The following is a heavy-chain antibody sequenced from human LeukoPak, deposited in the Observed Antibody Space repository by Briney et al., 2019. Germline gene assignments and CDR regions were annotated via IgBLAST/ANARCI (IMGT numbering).Heavy chain of an antibody. CDR1: GYTFTTYG. CDR3: ALFYSSSHPFDY. D-gene: IGHD6-6*01. CDR2: ISAFNGNT. Sequence: ASVKVSCKASGYTFTTYGISWVRQAPGQGPEWMGWISAFNGNTNYAQNLQGRVTMTTDTPTSTAYMELRGLRSDDTAVYYCALFYSSSHPFDYWGQGTLVTVSS. V-gene: IGHV1-18*01. J-gene: IGHJ4*02.